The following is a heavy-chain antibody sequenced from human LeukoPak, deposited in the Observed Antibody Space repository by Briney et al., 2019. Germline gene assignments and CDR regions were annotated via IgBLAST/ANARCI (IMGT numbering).Heavy chain of an antibody. D-gene: IGHD6-13*01. Sequence: SQTLSLTCAISGDSVSSSSAAWHWIRHSPSRALEWLGRTYFRSKWYNGYAVSVKSRITINPETSKNQCSLQLNSVTPEDTAVYYCARGQAGYIDYWGPGTLVTVSS. CDR1: GDSVSSSSAA. J-gene: IGHJ4*02. V-gene: IGHV6-1*01. CDR3: ARGQAGYIDY. CDR2: TYFRSKWYN.